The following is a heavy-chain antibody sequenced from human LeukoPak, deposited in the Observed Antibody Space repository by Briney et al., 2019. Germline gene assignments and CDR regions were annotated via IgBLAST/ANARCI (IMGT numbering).Heavy chain of an antibody. Sequence: GGSLRLSCAASGFTLSSYWMHWVRQAPGEGLVWVSRIGSDAGSTSYADSVKGRFTISRDNAENTLFLQMNSLTAEDTAVYYCARARGYYYDSFDYWGQGATVTVS. J-gene: IGHJ4*03. CDR1: GFTLSSYW. CDR2: IGSDAGST. CDR3: ARARGYYYDSFDY. D-gene: IGHD3-22*01. V-gene: IGHV3-74*01.